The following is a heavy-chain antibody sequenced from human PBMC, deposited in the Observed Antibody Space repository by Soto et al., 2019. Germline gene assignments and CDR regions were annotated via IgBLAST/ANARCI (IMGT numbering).Heavy chain of an antibody. J-gene: IGHJ5*02. CDR1: GHSIIHFHS. V-gene: IGHV4-4*02. Sequence: SDTLSVTSALSGHSIIHFHSCTLLRQPPARGLEWIGKIFHSGSTTYIPALKTRVTIAAVTPTNQSSLNLNFVSAADMAAYHCAIDGGDWLKRGGGWLETWGPGILVTVSS. CDR3: AIDGGDWLKRGGGWLET. CDR2: IFHSGST. D-gene: IGHD3-16*01.